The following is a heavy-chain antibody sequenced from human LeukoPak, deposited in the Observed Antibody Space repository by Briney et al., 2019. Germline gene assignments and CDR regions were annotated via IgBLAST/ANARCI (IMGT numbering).Heavy chain of an antibody. CDR2: IKSKGDGETT. V-gene: IGHV3-15*01. CDR1: GFTFTNGW. D-gene: IGHD3-10*01. CDR3: ATDLGLTMIRGVIVH. Sequence: GGSLRLSCAASGFTFTNGWMTWVRQAPGEGLEWVGRIKSKGDGETTDYGAPVKGRFTMSRDDSKATLYLQMNFLQAEDTAVYYCATDLGLTMIRGVIVHWGQGALVIVSS. J-gene: IGHJ4*02.